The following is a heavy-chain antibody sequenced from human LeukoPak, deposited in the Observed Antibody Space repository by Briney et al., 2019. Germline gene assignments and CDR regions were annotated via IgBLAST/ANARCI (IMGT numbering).Heavy chain of an antibody. Sequence: GASVKVSCKASGHTFTGHYMQWVRQAPGQGLEWMGWISPNSGDTLHAQKFQGRVTMARDTSINTAYMELSNLRSDDTAVYYCARARQGAGTYAFDIWGQGTMVTVSS. CDR3: ARARQGAGTYAFDI. D-gene: IGHD6-13*01. CDR2: ISPNSGDT. J-gene: IGHJ3*02. V-gene: IGHV1-2*02. CDR1: GHTFTGHY.